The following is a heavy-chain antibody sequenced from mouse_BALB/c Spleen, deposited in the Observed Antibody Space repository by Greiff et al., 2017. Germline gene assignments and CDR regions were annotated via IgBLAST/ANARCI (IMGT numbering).Heavy chain of an antibody. CDR3: ARAYDGNYVGAMDY. V-gene: IGHV2-4-1*01. CDR2: IWSGGST. Sequence: VQLLQSGPGLVQPSQSLSITCTVSGFSLTSYGVHWVRQSPGKGLEWLGVIWSGGSTDYNAAFISRLSISKDNYKSQVFFKMNRLQADDTAIYYCARAYDGNYVGAMDYWGQGTSVTVSS. D-gene: IGHD2-10*01. CDR1: GFSLTSYG. J-gene: IGHJ4*01.